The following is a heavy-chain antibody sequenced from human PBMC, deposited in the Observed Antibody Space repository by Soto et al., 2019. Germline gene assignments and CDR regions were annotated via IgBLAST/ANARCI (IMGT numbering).Heavy chain of an antibody. V-gene: IGHV3-23*03. CDR1: GFTFSTYT. J-gene: IGHJ4*02. CDR3: AKYRQPDGIEIFDL. CDR2: IFPGGST. D-gene: IGHD3-3*01. Sequence: GGSLRLSCAASGFTFSTYTMNWVRQAPGKGLEWVAGIFPGGSTYYANSVKGRFTISRDHSQSSVFLQMSSLRDEDTAVYYCAKYRQPDGIEIFDLWGQGTLGTGSS.